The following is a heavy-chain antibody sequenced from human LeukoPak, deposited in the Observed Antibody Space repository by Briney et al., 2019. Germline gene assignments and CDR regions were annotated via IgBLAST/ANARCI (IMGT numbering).Heavy chain of an antibody. CDR2: INWNGGST. J-gene: IGHJ4*02. D-gene: IGHD5-12*01. CDR1: GFTFDDYG. CDR3: ASGGGYHEWNFAY. V-gene: IGHV3-20*04. Sequence: PGGSLRLSCAASGFTFDDYGMSWVRQVPGKGLEWVSSINWNGGSTSYADSVKGRFTISRDNAKNSLYLQMNSLRAEDTALYYCASGGGYHEWNFAYWGQGTLVTVSS.